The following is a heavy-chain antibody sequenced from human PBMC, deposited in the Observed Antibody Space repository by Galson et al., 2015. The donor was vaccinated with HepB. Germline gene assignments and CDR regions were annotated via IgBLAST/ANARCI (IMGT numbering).Heavy chain of an antibody. D-gene: IGHD2-15*01. V-gene: IGHV1-18*04. CDR2: SSAYRDKA. Sequence: SVKVSCKASGYSFSNYGISWVRQAPGHGHERLGWSSAYRDKANYAQIVQGRVTMTTDTSTSTAYMELRSLTSDDTAMYYCVRDWYCSGRICVDCFDPWGQGTLVTVSS. CDR1: GYSFSNYG. CDR3: VRDWYCSGRICVDCFDP. J-gene: IGHJ5*02.